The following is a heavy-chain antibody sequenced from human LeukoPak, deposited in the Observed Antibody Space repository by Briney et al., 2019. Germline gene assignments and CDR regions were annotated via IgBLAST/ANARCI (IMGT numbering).Heavy chain of an antibody. J-gene: IGHJ6*02. CDR1: GYTFTRYA. D-gene: IGHD3-16*01. CDR3: ARVPFIWGQLADYYYGMDV. Sequence: ASVKVSCKASGYTFTRYAMNWVRQAPGQGLEWMGWINTNTRNPTYAQGFTGRFVFSLDTSVSTAYLQISSLKAEDTAVYYCARVPFIWGQLADYYYGMDVWGQGTTVTVSS. CDR2: INTNTRNP. V-gene: IGHV7-4-1*02.